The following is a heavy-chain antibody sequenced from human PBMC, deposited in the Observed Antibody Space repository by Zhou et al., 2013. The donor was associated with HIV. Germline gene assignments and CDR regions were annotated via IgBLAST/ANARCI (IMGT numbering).Heavy chain of an antibody. D-gene: IGHD3-9*01. V-gene: IGHV1-2*02. Sequence: QEQLVQSGAEVKKPGASVKVSCKASGYTFTGYYMHWVRQAPGQGLEWMGWINPNSGGTNYAQKFQGRVTMTRDTSISTAYMELSRLRSDDTAVYYCARDLGWDYYDILTEALAFDIWGQGTMVTVSS. CDR1: GYTFTGYY. CDR3: ARDLGWDYYDILTEALAFDI. CDR2: INPNSGGT. J-gene: IGHJ3*02.